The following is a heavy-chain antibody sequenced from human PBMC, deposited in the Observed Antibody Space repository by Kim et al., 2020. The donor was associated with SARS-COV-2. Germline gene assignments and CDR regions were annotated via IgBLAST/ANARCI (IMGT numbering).Heavy chain of an antibody. Sequence: ASVKVSCKVSGYTLTELSMHWVRQAPGKGLEWMGGFDPEDDETIYAQKFQGRVTMTEDTSTDTAYMELSSLRSEDTAVYYCATHQMVRGVIITPQGDYYGMDVWGQGTTVTVSS. J-gene: IGHJ6*02. D-gene: IGHD3-10*01. CDR2: FDPEDDET. CDR1: GYTLTELS. CDR3: ATHQMVRGVIITPQGDYYGMDV. V-gene: IGHV1-24*01.